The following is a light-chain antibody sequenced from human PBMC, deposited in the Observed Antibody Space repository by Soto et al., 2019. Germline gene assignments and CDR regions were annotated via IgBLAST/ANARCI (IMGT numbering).Light chain of an antibody. CDR3: QQAYSFPLT. J-gene: IGKJ4*01. CDR2: GAS. CDR1: QGLGVW. Sequence: DHLISRSPSSVSASVGNRVTIPCRASQGLGVWLGWYQQKPGKAPQLLIFGASGLQTGVPSRFSGSGSGTELTLTISSLQPEDFATYYCQQAYSFPLTFGGGTKVDIK. V-gene: IGKV1-12*01.